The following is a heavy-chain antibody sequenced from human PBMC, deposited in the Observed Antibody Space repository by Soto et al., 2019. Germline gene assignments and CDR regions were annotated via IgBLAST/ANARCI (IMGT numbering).Heavy chain of an antibody. CDR3: AKDSTPIKRDTAMVTALN. V-gene: IGHV3-53*01. D-gene: IGHD5-18*01. J-gene: IGHJ4*02. CDR2: INPEGRT. CDR1: GLIVNNNF. Sequence: GSLRLSCEASGLIVNNNFMNWVRQAPGRGLEWVSVINPEGRTYYADSVKGRFTISRDNSKNTLYLQMNSLRAEDTAVYYCAKDSTPIKRDTAMVTALNWGQGTLVTVSS.